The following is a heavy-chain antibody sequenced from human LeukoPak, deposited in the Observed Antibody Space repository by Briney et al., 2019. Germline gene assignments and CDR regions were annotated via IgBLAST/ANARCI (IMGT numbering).Heavy chain of an antibody. V-gene: IGHV4-34*01. J-gene: IGHJ4*02. D-gene: IGHD3-22*01. Sequence: SETLSLTCAVYGGSFSGYYWSWIRQPPGKGLEWIGEINHSGSTNYNPSLKSRVTISVDTSKNQFSLKLSSVTAADTAVYYCARSPLMEEAGMIDWGQGTLVTVSS. CDR2: INHSGST. CDR3: ARSPLMEEAGMID. CDR1: GGSFSGYY.